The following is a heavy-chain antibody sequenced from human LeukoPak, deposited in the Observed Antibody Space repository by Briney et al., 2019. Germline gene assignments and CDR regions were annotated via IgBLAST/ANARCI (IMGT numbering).Heavy chain of an antibody. D-gene: IGHD4-17*01. CDR1: GFTVSSNY. Sequence: GGSLRLSCAASGFTVSSNYMSWVRQAPGKGLEWVSVIYSGGSTYHADSVKGRFTISRDNSKNTLYLQMNSLRAEDTAVYYCAKPATMTTVTDDAFDIWGQGTMVTVSS. CDR3: AKPATMTTVTDDAFDI. CDR2: IYSGGST. V-gene: IGHV3-53*01. J-gene: IGHJ3*02.